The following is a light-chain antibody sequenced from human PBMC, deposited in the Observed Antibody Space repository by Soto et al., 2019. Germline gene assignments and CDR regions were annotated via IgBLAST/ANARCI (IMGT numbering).Light chain of an antibody. CDR3: PSYDSSLSAVV. J-gene: IGLJ2*01. V-gene: IGLV1-40*01. CDR1: ISNIGAGYD. Sequence: QSVLTQPPSVSGAPGQRVTISCTGRISNIGAGYDVHWYQQLPGTAPKLLIYGNSNRPSGVPDRFSGSKSGTSASLAITGLQAEDEADYYCPSYDSSLSAVVFGGGTKLTVL. CDR2: GNS.